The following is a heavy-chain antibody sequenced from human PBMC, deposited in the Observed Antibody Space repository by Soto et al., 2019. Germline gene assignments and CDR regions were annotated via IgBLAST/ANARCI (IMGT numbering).Heavy chain of an antibody. CDR1: GGSFSGNY. CDR3: ARGSIPARGVFGY. D-gene: IGHD6-6*01. Sequence: QVQLQQWGAGLLKPSETLSLTCAVYGGSFSGNYWIWVRQPPGKGLEWIGEINHTGSTNYNPSLKSRVTISVDTSKNQFSLRLRSVTAADTAVYYCARGSIPARGVFGYWGKGTTVTVSP. J-gene: IGHJ4*02. V-gene: IGHV4-34*01. CDR2: INHTGST.